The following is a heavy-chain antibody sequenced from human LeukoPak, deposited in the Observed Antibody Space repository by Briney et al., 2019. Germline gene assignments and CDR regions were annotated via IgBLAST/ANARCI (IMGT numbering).Heavy chain of an antibody. Sequence: PSETLSLTCTVSGGSIISYYWSWIRQPPGKGLEWIGYIYTSGSTNYNPSLKSRVTISVDTSKNQFSLKLSSVTAADTAVYYCARQVVGVMVRHFDLWGRGTLVTVSS. CDR1: GGSIISYY. D-gene: IGHD5-18*01. J-gene: IGHJ2*01. V-gene: IGHV4-4*09. CDR2: IYTSGST. CDR3: ARQVVGVMVRHFDL.